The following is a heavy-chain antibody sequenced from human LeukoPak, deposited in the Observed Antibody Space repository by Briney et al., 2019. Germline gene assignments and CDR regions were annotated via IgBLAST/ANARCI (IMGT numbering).Heavy chain of an antibody. Sequence: SQTLSLTCAISGDSVSSNSAGWNWIRQSPSRGLEWLGRTYYRSKWYNDYAVSVKSRITINPDTSKNQFSLQLNSVTPEDTAVYFYARSSFSYYFDYWGLGTLVTVSS. CDR3: ARSSFSYYFDY. D-gene: IGHD3-16*01. CDR1: GDSVSSNSAG. J-gene: IGHJ4*02. V-gene: IGHV6-1*01. CDR2: TYYRSKWYN.